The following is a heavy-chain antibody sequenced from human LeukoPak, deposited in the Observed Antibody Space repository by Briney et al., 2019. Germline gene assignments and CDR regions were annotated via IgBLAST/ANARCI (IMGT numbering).Heavy chain of an antibody. CDR1: GYRFSDYW. Sequence: GESLKISCQGSGYRFSDYWIGWVRQLPGKGLEWMGVFDPGDSRTKYSPSFQGQITMSGDKSTNTAYLQWTSLKASDTAMFYCARWMVRGDPEGFDIWGQGTQVIVSS. CDR3: ARWMVRGDPEGFDI. CDR2: FDPGDSRT. D-gene: IGHD3-10*01. V-gene: IGHV5-51*06. J-gene: IGHJ3*02.